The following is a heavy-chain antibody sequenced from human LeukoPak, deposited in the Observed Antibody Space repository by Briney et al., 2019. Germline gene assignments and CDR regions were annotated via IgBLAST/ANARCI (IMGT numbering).Heavy chain of an antibody. Sequence: GGSLRLSCAASGFTFSSYWMSWVRQAPGKGLEWVANIKQDGSEKYYVDSVKGRFTISRDNAKNSLYLQMNSLRAEDTAVYYCARVHDSSGSPFDYWGQGTLVTVSS. CDR2: IKQDGSEK. CDR3: ARVHDSSGSPFDY. J-gene: IGHJ4*02. CDR1: GFTFSSYW. D-gene: IGHD3-22*01. V-gene: IGHV3-7*01.